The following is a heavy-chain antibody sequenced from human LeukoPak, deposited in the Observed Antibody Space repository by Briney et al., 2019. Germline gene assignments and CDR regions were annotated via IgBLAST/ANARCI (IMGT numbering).Heavy chain of an antibody. CDR1: GFTFSSYG. CDR3: ARGSGSGYGAFDI. CDR2: IWYDGSNK. J-gene: IGHJ3*02. Sequence: SGGSLRLSCAASGFTFSSYGMHWVRQAPGKGLEWVAVIWYDGSNKYHADSVEGRFTISRDNSKNTLYLQMNSLRAEDTAVYYCARGSGSGYGAFDIWGQGTMVTVSS. D-gene: IGHD3-22*01. V-gene: IGHV3-33*01.